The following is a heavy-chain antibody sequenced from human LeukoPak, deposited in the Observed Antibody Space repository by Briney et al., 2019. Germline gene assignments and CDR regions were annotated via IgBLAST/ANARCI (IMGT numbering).Heavy chain of an antibody. D-gene: IGHD6-13*01. V-gene: IGHV3-7*01. CDR3: ARIGYSSSSIDY. J-gene: IGHJ4*02. CDR2: IKEDGSIK. CDR1: GFTFSWYW. Sequence: GGSLRLSCAASGFTFSWYWMSWVRQAPGKGLEWVANIKEDGSIKYYVDSVKGRLTISRDNSKSSVYLQVNSLRAEDTALYYCARIGYSSSSIDYWGQGTLVTVSS.